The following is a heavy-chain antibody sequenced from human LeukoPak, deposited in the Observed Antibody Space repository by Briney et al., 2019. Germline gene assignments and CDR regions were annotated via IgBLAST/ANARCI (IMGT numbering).Heavy chain of an antibody. CDR1: GFTFSSYW. V-gene: IGHV3-7*01. CDR2: IKQDGSEK. D-gene: IGHD2-15*01. CDR3: ARTRLYLCSGGSCYYYYYMDV. Sequence: GGSLRLSCAASGFTFSSYWMSWVRQAPGKGLEWVANIKQDGSEKYYVDSVKGRFTISRDNAKNSLYLQMNSLRAEDTAVYYCARTRLYLCSGGSCYYYYYMDVWGKGTTVTISS. J-gene: IGHJ6*03.